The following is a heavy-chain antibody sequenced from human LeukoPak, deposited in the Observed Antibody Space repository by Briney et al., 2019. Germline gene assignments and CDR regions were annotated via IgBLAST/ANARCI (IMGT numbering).Heavy chain of an antibody. D-gene: IGHD2-15*01. CDR1: GFTFSTYG. V-gene: IGHV3-23*01. Sequence: GGSLRLSCAASGFTFSTYGMSWVRQAPGKGLEWVSAIVGGGGSSYYTDSVKGRFTISRDNAKNSLYLQMNSLRAEDTAVYYCARDFGDIVVVVAGFDYWGQGTLVTVSS. CDR2: IVGGGGSS. CDR3: ARDFGDIVVVVAGFDY. J-gene: IGHJ4*02.